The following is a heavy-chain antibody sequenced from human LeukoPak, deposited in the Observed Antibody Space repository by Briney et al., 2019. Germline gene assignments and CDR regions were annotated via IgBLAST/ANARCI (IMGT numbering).Heavy chain of an antibody. V-gene: IGHV1-2*02. Sequence: ASVKVSCKASGYTFTGYYLHWVRQAPGQGLEWMGCVNPNSGDTNYAQKFQGSVTMTRDTSISTVYMELSRLRSDDTAVYYCAKGGRVGGGITMIRGVRNFYYYMDVWGKGTTVIISS. J-gene: IGHJ6*03. CDR3: AKGGRVGGGITMIRGVRNFYYYMDV. CDR2: VNPNSGDT. D-gene: IGHD3-10*01. CDR1: GYTFTGYY.